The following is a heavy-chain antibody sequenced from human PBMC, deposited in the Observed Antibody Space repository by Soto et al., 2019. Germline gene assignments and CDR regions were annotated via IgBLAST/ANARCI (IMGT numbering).Heavy chain of an antibody. V-gene: IGHV1-18*01. Sequence: QVQLVQSGAEVKKPGAAVKISCLASGYIFTMYGISCVRQAPGQGPEWMGWISAFNGDTNYAQTPQGRVTMTRDTSMNTADMELKSLTSDDTAVYYCARDVGDEYCRRPSCDGNLANWGQGTLVTVAS. J-gene: IGHJ4*02. CDR1: GYIFTMYG. CDR2: ISAFNGDT. D-gene: IGHD2-2*01. CDR3: ARDVGDEYCRRPSCDGNLAN.